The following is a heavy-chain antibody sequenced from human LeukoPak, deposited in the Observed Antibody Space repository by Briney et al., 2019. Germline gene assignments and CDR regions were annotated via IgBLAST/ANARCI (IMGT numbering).Heavy chain of an antibody. CDR2: IYPGDSDT. CDR3: ARHVGYYGSGSYSLYYFDY. CDR1: GYSFTSCW. Sequence: GESLKISCKGSGYSFTSCWIGWVRQMPGKGLEWMGIIYPGDSDTRYSPSFQGQVTISADKSISTAYLQWSSLKASDTAMYYCARHVGYYGSGSYSLYYFDYWGQGTLVTVSS. D-gene: IGHD3-10*01. V-gene: IGHV5-51*01. J-gene: IGHJ4*02.